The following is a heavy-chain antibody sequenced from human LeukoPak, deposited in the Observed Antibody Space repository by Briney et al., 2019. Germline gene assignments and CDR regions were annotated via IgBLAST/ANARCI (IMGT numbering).Heavy chain of an antibody. CDR2: VDPEDGET. Sequence: ATVKISCKASGYTFTDYYMHWVQQAPGKGLEWMGRVDPEDGETIYAEKFQGRVTITADTSTDTAYMELSSLRSEDTAVYYCATDQHDFWSDMGYWGQGTLVTVSS. D-gene: IGHD3-3*01. CDR3: ATDQHDFWSDMGY. J-gene: IGHJ4*02. V-gene: IGHV1-69-2*01. CDR1: GYTFTDYY.